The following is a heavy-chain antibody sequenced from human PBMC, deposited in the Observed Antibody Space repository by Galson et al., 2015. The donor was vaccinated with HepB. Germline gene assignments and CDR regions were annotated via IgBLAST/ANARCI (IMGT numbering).Heavy chain of an antibody. V-gene: IGHV2-5*02. D-gene: IGHD3-9*01. J-gene: IGHJ5*02. CDR1: GFSLSTSGVG. Sequence: PALVKPTPTLTLTCTFSGFSLSTSGVGVGWIRQPPGKALEWLALIYWDDDKRYSPSLKSRLTITKDTSKNQVVLTMTNMDPVDTATYYCAHSALRYFDWLLIPPKKTNWFDPWGQGTLVTVSS. CDR3: AHSALRYFDWLLIPPKKTNWFDP. CDR2: IYWDDDK.